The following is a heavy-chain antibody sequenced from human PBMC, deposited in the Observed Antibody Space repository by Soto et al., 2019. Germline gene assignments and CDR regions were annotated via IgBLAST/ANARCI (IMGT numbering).Heavy chain of an antibody. Sequence: EVQLVEAGGGLVKPGGSLRLSCAASGFTFSNAWMNWVRQAPGKGLEWVGRIKSKTEGVTTDYASPVKGRFTITREDSKNTLYLQVNSLKTKETAVYYCTTGAVVPAIKKGFYYYGMDVWGPGNTVTVSS. CDR2: IKSKTEGVTT. CDR1: GFTFSNAW. J-gene: IGHJ6*02. V-gene: IGHV3-15*07. CDR3: TTGAVVPAIKKGFYYYGMDV. D-gene: IGHD2-21*02.